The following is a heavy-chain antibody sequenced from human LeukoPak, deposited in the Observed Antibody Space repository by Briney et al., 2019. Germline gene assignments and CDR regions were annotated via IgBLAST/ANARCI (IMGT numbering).Heavy chain of an antibody. CDR3: AKDLSIVGATTYAFDI. CDR1: GFTFDDYA. CDR2: ISWNSGSI. Sequence: GGSLRLSCAASGFTFDDYAMHWVRQAPGKGLEWVSGISWNSGSIVYADSVKGRLTISRDNGKNSVYLQMKSLRGEDRALYYCAKDLSIVGATTYAFDIWGQGTMVTVSS. V-gene: IGHV3-9*01. J-gene: IGHJ3*02. D-gene: IGHD1-26*01.